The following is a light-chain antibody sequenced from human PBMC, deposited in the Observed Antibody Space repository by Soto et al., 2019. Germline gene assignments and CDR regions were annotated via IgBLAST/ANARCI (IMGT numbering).Light chain of an antibody. CDR3: RKYYCTPLT. Sequence: DIVMTQPPDSLAVSLGERATINCKSSQSVLYSSNSTTYLAWYQQKPGQPPKLLISWASTRESGVLDRFSGSWSGTYFSLTIISLQAEDVAVYYFRKYYCTPLTFGGAINVEIK. CDR2: WAS. CDR1: QSVLYSSNSTTY. J-gene: IGKJ4*01. V-gene: IGKV4-1*01.